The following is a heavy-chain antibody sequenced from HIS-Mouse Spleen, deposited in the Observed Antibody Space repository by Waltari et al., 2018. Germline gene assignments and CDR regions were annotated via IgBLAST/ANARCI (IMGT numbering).Heavy chain of an antibody. J-gene: IGHJ2*01. V-gene: IGHV4-59*08. CDR1: GGSISSYY. CDR3: ARHSPYCSGGSCYSSSRYFDL. D-gene: IGHD2-15*01. CDR2: IYYSGSP. Sequence: QVQLQESGPGLVKPSETLSLTCTVSGGSISSYYWSWIRQPPGKGLEWIGYIYYSGSPNSHPSLRSRGTISVDTSKNQFSLKLSSVTAADTAVYYCARHSPYCSGGSCYSSSRYFDLWGRGTLVTVSS.